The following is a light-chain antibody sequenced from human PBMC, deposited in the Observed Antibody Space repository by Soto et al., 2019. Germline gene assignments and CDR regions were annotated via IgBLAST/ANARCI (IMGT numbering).Light chain of an antibody. CDR2: KAS. CDR3: QHYNSYSEA. J-gene: IGKJ1*01. Sequence: DIQMTQSPSTLSGSVGDRVTITCRASQTISSWLAWYQQKPGKAPKLLIYKASTLKSGVPSRVSGSGSGTEFTLTSSSLQPDDFATYYCQHYNSYSEAFGQWTKVDIK. CDR1: QTISSW. V-gene: IGKV1-5*03.